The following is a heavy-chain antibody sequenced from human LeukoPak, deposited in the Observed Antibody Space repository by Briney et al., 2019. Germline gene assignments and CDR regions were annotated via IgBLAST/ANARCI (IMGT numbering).Heavy chain of an antibody. CDR1: GFTFSSYA. Sequence: GGSLRLSCAASGFTFSSYAMHWVRQAPGKALEYVSAISSNGGSTYYANSVKGRFTISRDNSKNTLYLQMGSLRAEDMAVYYCATKIHSGSYYIYWGQGTLVTVSS. CDR2: ISSNGGST. V-gene: IGHV3-64*01. CDR3: ATKIHSGSYYIY. D-gene: IGHD1-26*01. J-gene: IGHJ4*02.